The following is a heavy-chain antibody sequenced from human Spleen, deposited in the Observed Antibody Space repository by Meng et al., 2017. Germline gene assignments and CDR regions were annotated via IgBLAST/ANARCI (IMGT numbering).Heavy chain of an antibody. Sequence: GSLRLSCAVSGGSISTSNWWSWVRQPPGKGLEWIGRIYHSGSTNYNPSLKSRVTISVDTSKNQFSLKLSSVTAADTAVYYCASGRGYGSGSYYPPYWGQGTLVTVSS. CDR2: IYHSGST. D-gene: IGHD3-10*01. CDR3: ASGRGYGSGSYYPPY. CDR1: GGSISTSNW. V-gene: IGHV4-4*02. J-gene: IGHJ4*02.